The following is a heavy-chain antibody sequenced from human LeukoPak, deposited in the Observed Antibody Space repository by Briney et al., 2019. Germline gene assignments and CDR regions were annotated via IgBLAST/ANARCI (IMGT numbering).Heavy chain of an antibody. CDR1: GFTFSNHG. CDR3: AKDDPLLRFGE. D-gene: IGHD3-10*01. V-gene: IGHV3-23*01. Sequence: GGSLRLSCAASGFTFSNHGMNWVRQAPGKGLGWVSGISPSADIKYYADSVKGRFTISRDNSKNMLYLEVISLTADDTAVYYCAKDDPLLRFGEWSQGTLVTVSS. CDR2: ISPSADIK. J-gene: IGHJ4*02.